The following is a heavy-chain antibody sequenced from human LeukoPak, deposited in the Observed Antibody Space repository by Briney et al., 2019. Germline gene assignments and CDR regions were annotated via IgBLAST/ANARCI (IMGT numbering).Heavy chain of an antibody. CDR3: ASWGAGGNS. D-gene: IGHD3-16*01. CDR2: INPDGSGK. V-gene: IGHV3-7*01. CDR1: GSTLSTYW. J-gene: IGHJ4*02. Sequence: GGSLRLSCEASGSTLSTYWMTWVRQVPGKGLDWVAKINPDGSGKRNVDSVKGRFTIARDNANNSLSLQMNSLRAEDTAVYYCASWGAGGNSWGQGTLVTVSS.